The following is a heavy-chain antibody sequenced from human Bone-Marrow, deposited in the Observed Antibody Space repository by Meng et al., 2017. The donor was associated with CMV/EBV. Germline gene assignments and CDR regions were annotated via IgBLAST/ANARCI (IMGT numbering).Heavy chain of an antibody. CDR3: AKLPGTVTTYGS. CDR2: VNPDAGRA. V-gene: IGHV3-7*01. J-gene: IGHJ5*01. Sequence: GESLMISCAASGFTFSSYSMNWVRQAPGQGLEWVPSVNPDAGRAHYAASVLGRFTISRDNAKNSLSLQMNNVRAEDTALYYCAKLPGTVTTYGSWVHGTRVTVSS. CDR1: GFTFSSYS. D-gene: IGHD3-10*01.